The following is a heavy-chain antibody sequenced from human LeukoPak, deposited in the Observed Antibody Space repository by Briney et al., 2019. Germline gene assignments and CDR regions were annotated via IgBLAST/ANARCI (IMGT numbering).Heavy chain of an antibody. CDR3: ARDHNYAFDN. D-gene: IGHD1-1*01. J-gene: IGHJ4*02. CDR1: GFPFIEYS. Sequence: GGSLRLSCTASGFPFIEYSMNWVRRVPGKGLEWISYIGIDSGNTKYADSVRGRFTISADKAKNSLYLQMNSLRVEDTAVYYCARDHNYAFDNWGQGTLVSVAS. CDR2: IGIDSGNT. V-gene: IGHV3-48*01.